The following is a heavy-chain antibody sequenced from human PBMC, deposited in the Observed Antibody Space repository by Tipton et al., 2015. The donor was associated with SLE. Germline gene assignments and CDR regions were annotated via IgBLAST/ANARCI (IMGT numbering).Heavy chain of an antibody. D-gene: IGHD6-19*01. Sequence: SLTCTVSGGSISSSSYYWGWIRQPPGKGLEWIGSFNYSGSTFYNPSLKSRVTISVDTSKNQFSLKLSSVTAADTAVYYCPRGGIAVAGLWFDPWCQGTLVT. CDR1: GGSISSSSYY. CDR3: PRGGIAVAGLWFDP. CDR2: FNYSGST. J-gene: IGHJ5*02. V-gene: IGHV4-39*07.